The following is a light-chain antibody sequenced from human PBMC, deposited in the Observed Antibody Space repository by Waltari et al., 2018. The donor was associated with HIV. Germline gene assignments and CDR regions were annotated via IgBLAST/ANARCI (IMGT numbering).Light chain of an antibody. Sequence: QSALTQPPSASGSPGQSVTISCTGTSSDVGGYNYVSWYQHHPGKAPKILLYEVTGRPSGVPDRFAGSKSGNTASLTVSELQADDEADYYCSAYAGPNHLLFGGGTKLTVL. J-gene: IGLJ2*01. CDR2: EVT. CDR3: SAYAGPNHLL. CDR1: SSDVGGYNY. V-gene: IGLV2-8*01.